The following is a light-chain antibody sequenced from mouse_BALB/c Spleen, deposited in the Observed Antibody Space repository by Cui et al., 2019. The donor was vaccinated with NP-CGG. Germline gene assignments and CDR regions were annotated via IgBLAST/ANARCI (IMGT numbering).Light chain of an antibody. CDR2: GTN. J-gene: IGLJ1*01. Sequence: AAVAPESSLTTSPGETVTVTCRTSTGAGTTSNYANWVQEKPDHLFTGLIGGTNNRAPGVPARFSGSLIGDKAALTITGAQTEDEAIYFCALWYSNHWVFGGGTKLTVL. V-gene: IGLV1*01. CDR3: ALWYSNHWV. CDR1: TGAGTTSNY.